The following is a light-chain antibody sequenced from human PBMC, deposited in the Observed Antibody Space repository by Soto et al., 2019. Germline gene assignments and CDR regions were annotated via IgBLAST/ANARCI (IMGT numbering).Light chain of an antibody. CDR1: QNLDNW. Sequence: DLQMTQSPSTLSASIGDRVTITCRASQNLDNWLAWFQQKPGKAPKVLIYKVSNLESGVPARFSGSGSGTEFTLSISSLQPDDFATYYCQQYRSPSWTFGQGTKVEVK. V-gene: IGKV1-5*03. CDR2: KVS. J-gene: IGKJ1*01. CDR3: QQYRSPSWT.